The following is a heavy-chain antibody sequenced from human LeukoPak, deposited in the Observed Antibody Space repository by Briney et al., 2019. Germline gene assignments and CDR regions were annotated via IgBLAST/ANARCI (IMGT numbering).Heavy chain of an antibody. CDR1: GYTFTYYD. D-gene: IGHD3-22*01. CDR3: VRVVIDSSGSYYSFFDY. V-gene: IGHV1-8*01. Sequence: ASVKVSCKASGYTFTYYDINWVRQATGQGLEWMGWMNPHNGNTGYAQKFQGTVTMTRDTSISTAYMELSSLRSEDTAVYYSVRVVIDSSGSYYSFFDYWGQGTLVTVSS. CDR2: MNPHNGNT. J-gene: IGHJ4*02.